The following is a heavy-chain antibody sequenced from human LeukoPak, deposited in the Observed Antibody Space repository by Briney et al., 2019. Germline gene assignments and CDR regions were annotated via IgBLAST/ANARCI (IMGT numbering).Heavy chain of an antibody. CDR2: ISASGTIT. CDR1: GFTFSTFA. D-gene: IGHD6-19*01. CDR3: AKLAGNFSPYYSYMDV. V-gene: IGHV3-23*01. J-gene: IGHJ6*03. Sequence: AGGSLRLSCATSGFTFSTFAFNWVRQAPGKGLEWVSVISASGTITYYADSVKGRFTFSRDNSKNTVFLQMKSLSAEDTAVYYCAKLAGNFSPYYSYMDVWGKGTTVTVSS.